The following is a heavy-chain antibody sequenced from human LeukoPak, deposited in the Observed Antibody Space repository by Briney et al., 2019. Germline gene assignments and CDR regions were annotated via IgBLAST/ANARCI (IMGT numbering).Heavy chain of an antibody. D-gene: IGHD3-10*01. CDR1: GFTFSSYG. V-gene: IGHV3-30*18. CDR3: AKAVSPLWFGELLGYFDY. J-gene: IGHJ4*02. CDR2: ISYDGSNK. Sequence: GGSLRLSCAASGFTFSSYGMHWVRQAPGKGLEWVAVISYDGSNKYYADSGKGRFTISRDNSKNTLYLQMNSLRAEDTAVYYCAKAVSPLWFGELLGYFDYWGQGTLVTVSS.